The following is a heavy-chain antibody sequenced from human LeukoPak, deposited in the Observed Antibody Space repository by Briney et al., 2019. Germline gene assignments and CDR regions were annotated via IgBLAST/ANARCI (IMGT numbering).Heavy chain of an antibody. J-gene: IGHJ4*02. Sequence: PGGSLRLSCAASGFTFSNYGIHWVRQAPGKGLEWVAFMRYDGKSEYYVDSVKGRFTISRDNAKNSLYLQMNSLRGEDTAVYYCARDKIVGATYFDYWGQGTLVTVSP. CDR2: MRYDGKSE. D-gene: IGHD1-26*01. CDR1: GFTFSNYG. V-gene: IGHV3-30*02. CDR3: ARDKIVGATYFDY.